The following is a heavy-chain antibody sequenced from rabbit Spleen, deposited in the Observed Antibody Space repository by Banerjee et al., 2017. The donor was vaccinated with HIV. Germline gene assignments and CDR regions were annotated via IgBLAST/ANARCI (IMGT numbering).Heavy chain of an antibody. CDR1: GSDFSSYG. CDR2: MDTGSSGFT. V-gene: IGHV1S45*01. Sequence: QEHLVESGGGLVQPGGSLKLSCKASGSDFSSYGISWVRQAPGKGLEWIACMDTGSSGFTYFASWAKGRFTISKTSSTTVTLQITSLTAADTATYFCARDSYAGSGAWNLWGPGTLVTVS. D-gene: IGHD4-2*01. J-gene: IGHJ4*01. CDR3: ARDSYAGSGAWNL.